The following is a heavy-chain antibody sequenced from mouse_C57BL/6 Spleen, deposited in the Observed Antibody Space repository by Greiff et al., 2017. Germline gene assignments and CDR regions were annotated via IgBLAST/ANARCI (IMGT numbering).Heavy chain of an antibody. D-gene: IGHD2-5*01. V-gene: IGHV1-82*01. CDR1: GYAFSSSW. CDR3: ARGRSNSWFAY. Sequence: QVQLQQSGPELVKPGASVKISCKASGYAFSSSWMNWVKQRPGKGLEWIGRIYPGDGDTNYNGKFKGKATLTADKSSSTAYMQLSSLTSEDSAVYCCARGRSNSWFAYWGQGTLVTVSA. J-gene: IGHJ3*01. CDR2: IYPGDGDT.